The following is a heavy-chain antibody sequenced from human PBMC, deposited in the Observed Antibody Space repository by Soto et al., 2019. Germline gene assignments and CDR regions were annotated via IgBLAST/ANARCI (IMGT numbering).Heavy chain of an antibody. CDR3: ARGGYDTSGQTFIGWGPAC. CDR1: GVSITSGSYY. CDR2: RYYSGNT. Sequence: HVQLQESGPGPVTPSQTLSLSCTVSGVSITSGSYYWTWVRQSPGKGLEWIGYRYYSGNTYYNPYLNGRATISVDTSNNQFSLKLTSVTAADTAVYYCARGGYDTSGQTFIGWGPACWGQGTLVPVSS. D-gene: IGHD3-22*01. V-gene: IGHV4-30-4*01. J-gene: IGHJ4*02.